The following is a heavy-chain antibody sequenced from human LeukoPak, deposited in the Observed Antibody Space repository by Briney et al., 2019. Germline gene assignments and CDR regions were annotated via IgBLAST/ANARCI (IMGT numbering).Heavy chain of an antibody. CDR1: GYTFTSYY. Sequence: ASVKVSCKASGYTFTSYYMHWVRQAPGQGLEWMGIINPSGGSTSYAQKFQGRVTMTRDTSTSTVYMELSSLRSEDMAVYYCASPPLIAAAGNYYYGMDVWGQGTTVTVSS. J-gene: IGHJ6*02. CDR2: INPSGGST. D-gene: IGHD6-13*01. V-gene: IGHV1-46*01. CDR3: ASPPLIAAAGNYYYGMDV.